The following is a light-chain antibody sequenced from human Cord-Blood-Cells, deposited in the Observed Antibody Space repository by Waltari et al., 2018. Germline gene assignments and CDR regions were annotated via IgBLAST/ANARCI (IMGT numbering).Light chain of an antibody. J-gene: IGKJ1*01. V-gene: IGKV1-39*01. CDR2: AAS. CDR3: QQSYSTPWT. CDR1: QSISSY. Sequence: DIQMTQSPSSLSASVGDRVTITCRASQSISSYLNWYQQKPGKAPKLWIYAASRLQSGVPSWFSGSGSGTDFSLTISSLQPEDFATYYCQQSYSTPWTFGQGTNVEIK.